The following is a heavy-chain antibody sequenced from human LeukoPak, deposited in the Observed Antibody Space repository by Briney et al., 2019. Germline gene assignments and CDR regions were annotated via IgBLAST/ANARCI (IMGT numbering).Heavy chain of an antibody. V-gene: IGHV3-23*01. Sequence: GGSLRLSCAASGFXFSSYAISWVRQAPGKGLEWVSAISGSGGSTYYADSVKGRFTISRDNSKNTLYLQMNSLRAEDTAVYYCAKSGILGTYYFDYWGQGTLVTVSS. CDR3: AKSGILGTYYFDY. J-gene: IGHJ4*02. D-gene: IGHD2-15*01. CDR2: ISGSGGST. CDR1: GFXFSSYA.